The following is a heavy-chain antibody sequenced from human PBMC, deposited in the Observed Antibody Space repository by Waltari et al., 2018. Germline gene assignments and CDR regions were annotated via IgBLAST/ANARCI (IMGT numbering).Heavy chain of an antibody. Sequence: QLQLQESGPGLVKPSETLSLTCTVSGGSISSSSYYWGWIRQPPGKGLEWIGSIYYSGITYYNPSLKSRVTISVDTSKNQFSLKLSSGTAADTAVYYCARLKAMVGRWGQGTLVTVSS. J-gene: IGHJ4*02. V-gene: IGHV4-39*01. D-gene: IGHD5-18*01. CDR3: ARLKAMVGR. CDR2: IYYSGIT. CDR1: GGSISSSSYY.